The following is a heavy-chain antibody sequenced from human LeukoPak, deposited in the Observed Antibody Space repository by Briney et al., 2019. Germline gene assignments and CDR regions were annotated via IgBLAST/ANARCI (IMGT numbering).Heavy chain of an antibody. D-gene: IGHD6-19*01. CDR2: IYASGNT. J-gene: IGHJ4*02. CDR3: ASEGLAVAGNFLY. V-gene: IGHV4-61*02. Sequence: MSSETLSLTCTVSGGSIGSGAYYWSWIRQPAGKGPEWIGRIYASGNTNYNPSLKSRVTISVDTSENQFSLNLRSVTAADTAVYYCASEGLAVAGNFLYWGQGALVTVSS. CDR1: GGSIGSGAYY.